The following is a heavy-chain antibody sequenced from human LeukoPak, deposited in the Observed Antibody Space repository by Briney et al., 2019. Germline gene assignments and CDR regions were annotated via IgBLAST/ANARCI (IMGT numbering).Heavy chain of an antibody. D-gene: IGHD6-6*01. V-gene: IGHV3-23*01. CDR3: AKTGLYSSSSRGYFDY. CDR2: ISGSGITT. CDR1: GFTFSNYV. Sequence: PGGSLRLSCAASGFTFSNYVMGWVRQPPGEGLQWVSVISGSGITTYYARSVEGRFTISRDNSKNTLYLQMNNLRAEDTAIYYCAKTGLYSSSSRGYFDYWGQGTLVTVSS. J-gene: IGHJ4*02.